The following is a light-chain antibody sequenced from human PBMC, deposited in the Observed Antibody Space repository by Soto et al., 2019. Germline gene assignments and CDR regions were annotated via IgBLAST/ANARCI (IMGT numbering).Light chain of an antibody. V-gene: IGLV1-40*01. J-gene: IGLJ2*01. CDR2: ANV. CDR1: SSNIGAGFD. Sequence: QSVLTQPPSVSGAPGQRVTISCTGSSSNIGAGFDVHWYQHLPGTAPKLLIYANVNRPSGVPDRFSGSKSGTSASLAITGLQAEDDADYYCQSYDSSLSGVVFGGGTKLTV. CDR3: QSYDSSLSGVV.